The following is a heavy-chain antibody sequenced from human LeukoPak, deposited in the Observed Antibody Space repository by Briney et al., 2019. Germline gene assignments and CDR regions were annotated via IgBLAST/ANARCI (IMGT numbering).Heavy chain of an antibody. V-gene: IGHV2-5*02. D-gene: IGHD5-12*01. J-gene: IGHJ4*02. CDR1: GFSLSTSEVG. CDR3: AHGGYSGYGFDY. Sequence: SGPMLVNPTQTLTLTCTFSGFSLSTSEVGVGWIRQPPGKALDWLALIYWDDSKRYTPSLKSRLTITKDTSKNQVVLTMTNMDPVDTATYYCAHGGYSGYGFDYWGRGTLVTVSS. CDR2: IYWDDSK.